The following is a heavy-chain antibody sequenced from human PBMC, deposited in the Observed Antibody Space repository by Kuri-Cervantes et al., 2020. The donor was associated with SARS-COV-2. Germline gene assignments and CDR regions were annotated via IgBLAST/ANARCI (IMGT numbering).Heavy chain of an antibody. V-gene: IGHV3-30*02. J-gene: IGHJ6*02. CDR1: GFTFSSYG. CDR2: IRYDGSNK. Sequence: GESLKISCAASGFTFSSYGMHWVRQAPGKGLEWVAFIRYDGSNKYYADSVKGRFTISRDNSKNTLYLQMNSLRAEDTAVYYCAKDSQIVVVPAATYYYYYGMDVWGQGTTVTVSS. D-gene: IGHD2-2*01. CDR3: AKDSQIVVVPAATYYYYYGMDV.